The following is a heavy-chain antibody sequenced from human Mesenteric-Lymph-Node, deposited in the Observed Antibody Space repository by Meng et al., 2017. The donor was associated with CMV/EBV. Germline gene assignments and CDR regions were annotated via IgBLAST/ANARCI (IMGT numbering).Heavy chain of an antibody. J-gene: IGHJ4*02. Sequence: GGSLRLSCGASGFTFRKYWMSWVRQVPGKGLEWVANIKPDGSATYYLDSVKGRFTISRDNAMNSLYLQMNSLRAEDTAVYYCARPGGGYQVWGQGTLVTVSS. CDR2: IKPDGSAT. V-gene: IGHV3-7*01. D-gene: IGHD1-26*01. CDR1: GFTFRKYW. CDR3: ARPGGGYQV.